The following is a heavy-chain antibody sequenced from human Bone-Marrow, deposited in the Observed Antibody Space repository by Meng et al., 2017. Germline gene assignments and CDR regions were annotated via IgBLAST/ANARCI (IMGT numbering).Heavy chain of an antibody. CDR3: ARDPATGYYYYGMDV. V-gene: IGHV4-59*01. J-gene: IGHJ6*02. CDR1: GGSISSYY. CDR2: IYYSGST. D-gene: IGHD2-15*01. Sequence: SETLSLTCTVSGGSISSYYWSWIRQRPGKGLEWIGYIYYSGSTNYNPSLKSRVTISVDTSKNQFSLKLSSVSAADTAVYYCARDPATGYYYYGMDVWGQGTTVTVSS.